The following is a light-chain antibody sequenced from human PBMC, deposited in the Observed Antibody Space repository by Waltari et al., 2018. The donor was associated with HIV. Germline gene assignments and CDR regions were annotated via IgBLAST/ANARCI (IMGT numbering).Light chain of an antibody. Sequence: QSVLTQPPSASGTPGQRVTIPCSGSSSNIENANEYCYQQLTGAAPRLLIYKDTQRPSGVPDRFTGSKSGTSASLAISGLRSEDEADYYCVGWDSRLSGYVFGSGTKVTVL. J-gene: IGLJ1*01. CDR1: SSNIENAN. CDR2: KDT. V-gene: IGLV1-47*01. CDR3: VGWDSRLSGYV.